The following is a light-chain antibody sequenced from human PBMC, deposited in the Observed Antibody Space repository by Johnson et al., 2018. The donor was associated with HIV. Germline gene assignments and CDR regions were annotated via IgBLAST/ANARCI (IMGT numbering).Light chain of an antibody. V-gene: IGLV1-51*02. J-gene: IGLJ1*01. CDR3: GTWDSRLAWV. Sequence: QSVLTQPPSVSAAPGQKVTISCSGSSSNIGYHYVSWYQQLPGTAPKLLIYENNKRPSGIPDRFSGSKSGTSATLGITGLQTGDEADYYCGTWDSRLAWVLESGTTVTVL. CDR2: ENN. CDR1: SSNIGYHY.